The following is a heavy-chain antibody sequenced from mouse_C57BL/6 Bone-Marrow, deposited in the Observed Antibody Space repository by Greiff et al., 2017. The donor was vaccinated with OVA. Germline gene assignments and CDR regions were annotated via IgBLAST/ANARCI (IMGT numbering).Heavy chain of an antibody. CDR3: ARHRGLRAWFAY. J-gene: IGHJ3*01. D-gene: IGHD2-4*01. CDR1: GFTFSSYG. CDR2: ISSGGSYT. Sequence: EVQRVESGGDLVKPGGSLKLSCAASGFTFSSYGMSWVRQTPDKRLEWVATISSGGSYTYYPDSVKGRFTISRDKAKNTLYLQMSSLKSEDTAMYYCARHRGLRAWFAYWGQGTLVTVSA. V-gene: IGHV5-6*01.